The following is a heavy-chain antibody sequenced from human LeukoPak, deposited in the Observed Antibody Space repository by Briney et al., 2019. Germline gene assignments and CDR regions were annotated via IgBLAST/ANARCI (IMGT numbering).Heavy chain of an antibody. V-gene: IGHV5-51*01. CDR1: GYDFTNYW. D-gene: IGHD2-2*01. CDR2: IYPGDSDT. Sequence: GESLKISCKGSGYDFTNYWIGWVRQMPGKGLDWMGIIYPGDSDTRYSPSFQGRVTVSADKSISTAYLQWSSLRASDTAMYYCARRYCSSTTCYRDAFDIWGQGTMVTVSS. CDR3: ARRYCSSTTCYRDAFDI. J-gene: IGHJ3*02.